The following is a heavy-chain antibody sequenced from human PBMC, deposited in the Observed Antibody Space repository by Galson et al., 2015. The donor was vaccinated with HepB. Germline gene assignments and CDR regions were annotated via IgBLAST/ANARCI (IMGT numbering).Heavy chain of an antibody. CDR3: ARPGRYSSGSLDY. D-gene: IGHD6-19*01. Sequence: SVKVSCKASGYTFTSYAMHWVRQAPGQRLEWMGWINAGNGNTKYSQKFQGRVTMTRDTSTSTVYMELSSLRSEDTAVYYCARPGRYSSGSLDYWGQGTLVTVSS. CDR2: INAGNGNT. CDR1: GYTFTSYA. J-gene: IGHJ4*02. V-gene: IGHV1-3*01.